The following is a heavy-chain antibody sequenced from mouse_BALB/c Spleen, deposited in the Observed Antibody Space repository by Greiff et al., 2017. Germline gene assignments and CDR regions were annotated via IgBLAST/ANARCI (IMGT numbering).Heavy chain of an antibody. CDR1: GFTFSSFG. D-gene: IGHD2-4*01. V-gene: IGHV5-17*02. J-gene: IGHJ4*01. CDR3: ARKPSTMITGYYAMDY. Sequence: EVQLVESGGGLVQPGGCRKLSCAASGFTFSSFGMHWVRQAPEKGLEWVAYISSGSSTIYYADTVKGRFTISRDKPKNTLFLQMTSLRSEDTAMYYCARKPSTMITGYYAMDYWGQGTSVTVSS. CDR2: ISSGSSTI.